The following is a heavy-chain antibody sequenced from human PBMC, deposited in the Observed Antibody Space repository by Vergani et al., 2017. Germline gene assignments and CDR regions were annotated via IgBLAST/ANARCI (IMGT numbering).Heavy chain of an antibody. D-gene: IGHD4-17*01. CDR2: INHSGST. J-gene: IGHJ4*02. V-gene: IGHV4-34*01. CDR3: ALKHDYGDYQFDY. Sequence: QVQLQQWGAGLLKPSETLSLTCAVYGGSFSGYYWSWIRQPPGKGLEWIGEINHSGSTNYNPSLKSRVTISVDTSKNQFSLKLSSVTAADPAVYYCALKHDYGDYQFDYWGQGTLVTVSS. CDR1: GGSFSGYY.